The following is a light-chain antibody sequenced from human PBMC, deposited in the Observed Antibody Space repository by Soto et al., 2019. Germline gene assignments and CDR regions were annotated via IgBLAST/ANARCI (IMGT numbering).Light chain of an antibody. CDR2: GAS. J-gene: IGKJ4*01. V-gene: IGKV3-15*01. CDR1: QSVSSN. Sequence: ENVLTQSPGTLSLSPGERGTLSCRASQSVSSNYLAWYQQKPGQAPRLLIYGASTRATGIPARFSGSGSGTEFTLTISSLQSEDFAVYYCKQYNDWPLTFGGGTKVDIK. CDR3: KQYNDWPLT.